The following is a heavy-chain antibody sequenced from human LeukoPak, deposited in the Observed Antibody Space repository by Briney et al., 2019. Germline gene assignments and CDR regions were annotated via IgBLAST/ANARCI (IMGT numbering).Heavy chain of an antibody. CDR3: AREVSCSSTSCDYYSYYMDV. J-gene: IGHJ6*03. Sequence: SETLSLTCTVSGGSISSYYWSWIRQPPGKGLEWIGYIYYSGSTNYNPSLKSRVTISVDTSKNQFSLKLSSVTAADTAVYYCAREVSCSSTSCDYYSYYMDVWGKRTTVTVSS. D-gene: IGHD2-2*01. V-gene: IGHV4-59*01. CDR2: IYYSGST. CDR1: GGSISSYY.